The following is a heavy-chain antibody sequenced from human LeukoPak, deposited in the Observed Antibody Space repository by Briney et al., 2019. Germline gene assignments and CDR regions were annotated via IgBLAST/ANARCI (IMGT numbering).Heavy chain of an antibody. CDR3: ARDLCSSTSCYGFDI. CDR1: GGTFSSYA. V-gene: IGHV1-69*05. CDR2: IIPIFGTA. J-gene: IGHJ3*02. Sequence: SVKVSCKASGGTFSSYAISWVRQAPGQGLEWMGGIIPIFGTANYAQKFQGRVTITTDESTSTAYMELSSLRSEDTVVYYCARDLCSSTSCYGFDIWGQGTMVTVSS. D-gene: IGHD2-2*01.